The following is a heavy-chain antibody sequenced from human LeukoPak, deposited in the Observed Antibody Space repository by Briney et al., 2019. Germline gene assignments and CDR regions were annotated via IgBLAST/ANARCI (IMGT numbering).Heavy chain of an antibody. CDR3: ARGTITMVRGVIIMGGYYYYMDV. J-gene: IGHJ6*03. V-gene: IGHV1-8*01. CDR2: MNPNSGNT. CDR1: GYTFTSYD. Sequence: ASVKVSCKASGYTFTSYDINWVRQATGQGLEWMGWMNPNSGNTGYAQKFQGRVTMTRNTSISTAYMELSSLRSEDTAVYYCARGTITMVRGVIIMGGYYYYMDVWGKGTTVTVSS. D-gene: IGHD3-10*01.